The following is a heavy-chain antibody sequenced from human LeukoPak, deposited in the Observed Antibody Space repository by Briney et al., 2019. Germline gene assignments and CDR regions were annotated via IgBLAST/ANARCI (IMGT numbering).Heavy chain of an antibody. D-gene: IGHD3-9*01. V-gene: IGHV3-7*01. CDR1: GFTFSSYW. CDR3: ARTAYYDILTGMDAFDI. Sequence: GGSLRLSCAASGFTFSSYWMSWVRQTPGKGLEWVANIKQDGSEKYYVDSVKGRFTISRDNAKNSLYLQMNSLRAEDTAVYYCARTAYYDILTGMDAFDIWGQGTMATVSS. J-gene: IGHJ3*02. CDR2: IKQDGSEK.